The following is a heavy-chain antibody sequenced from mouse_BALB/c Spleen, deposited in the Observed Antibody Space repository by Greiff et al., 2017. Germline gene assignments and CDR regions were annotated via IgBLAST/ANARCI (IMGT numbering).Heavy chain of an antibody. J-gene: IGHJ2*01. D-gene: IGHD2-2*01. Sequence: VQLKESGPGLVKPSQSLSLTCSVTGYSITSGYYWNWIRQFPGNKLEWMGYISYDGSNNYNPSLKNRISITRDTSKNQFFLKLNSVTTEDTATYYCATKDGYGYFDYWGQGTTLTVSS. CDR2: ISYDGSN. CDR3: ATKDGYGYFDY. CDR1: GYSITSGYY. V-gene: IGHV3-6*02.